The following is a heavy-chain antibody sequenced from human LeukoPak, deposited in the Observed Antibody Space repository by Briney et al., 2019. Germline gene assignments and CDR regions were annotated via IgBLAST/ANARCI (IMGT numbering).Heavy chain of an antibody. CDR2: IKSDGST. Sequence: GGSLRLSCAASGFTFSSYWMHWVRQAPGKGLVWVSRIKSDGSTRYADSVKGRFTISRDNAKNTVSLQMTSLRAEDTSVYYCARAPSEIGGYYPEYFRHWGQGTLVIVSS. CDR1: GFTFSSYW. V-gene: IGHV3-74*01. D-gene: IGHD3-22*01. J-gene: IGHJ1*01. CDR3: ARAPSEIGGYYPEYFRH.